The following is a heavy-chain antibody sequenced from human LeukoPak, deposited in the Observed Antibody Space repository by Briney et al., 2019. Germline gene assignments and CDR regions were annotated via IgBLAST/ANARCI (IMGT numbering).Heavy chain of an antibody. CDR3: ARASPRDFWSGSYAFDI. Sequence: SQTLSLTCTVSGGSISSGDYYWSWIRQPPGKGLEWIGYIYYSGSTYYNPSLKSRVTISVDTSKNQFSLKLSSVTAADTAVYYCARASPRDFWSGSYAFDIWGQGTLVTVSS. J-gene: IGHJ3*02. V-gene: IGHV4-30-4*08. D-gene: IGHD3-3*01. CDR2: IYYSGST. CDR1: GGSISSGDYY.